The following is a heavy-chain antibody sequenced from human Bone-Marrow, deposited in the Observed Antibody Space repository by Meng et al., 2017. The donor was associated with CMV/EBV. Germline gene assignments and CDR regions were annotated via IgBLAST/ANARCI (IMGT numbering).Heavy chain of an antibody. CDR3: ARPSTYYDFWSGFYD. J-gene: IGHJ4*02. CDR1: GFTVSSNY. V-gene: IGHV3-53*01. Sequence: GESLKISCAASGFTVSSNYMSWVRQAPGKGLEWVSVIYSGGSTYYADSVKGRFTISRDNSKNTLYLQMNSLRAEDTAVYYCARPSTYYDFWSGFYDWGQGTLVTVSS. CDR2: IYSGGST. D-gene: IGHD3-3*01.